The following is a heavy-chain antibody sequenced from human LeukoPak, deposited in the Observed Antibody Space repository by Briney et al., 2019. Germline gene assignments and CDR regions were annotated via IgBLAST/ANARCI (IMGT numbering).Heavy chain of an antibody. D-gene: IGHD3-16*01. V-gene: IGHV4-4*07. J-gene: IGHJ6*03. CDR2: IYTSGST. Sequence: SETLSLTCTVSGVSITSYYWSWIRQPAGKGLEWIGRIYTSGSTNYNPSLKSRVTMSVDTSKNQFSLKLSSVTAADTAVYYCARGPPRTGGYYYYYMDVWGKGTTVTVSS. CDR1: GVSITSYY. CDR3: ARGPPRTGGYYYYYMDV.